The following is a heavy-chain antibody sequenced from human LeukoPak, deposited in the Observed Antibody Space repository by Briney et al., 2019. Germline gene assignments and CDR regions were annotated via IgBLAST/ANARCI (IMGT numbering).Heavy chain of an antibody. V-gene: IGHV4-34*01. Sequence: SAALSLTCAFNDRSFSGYYLSSTRQPPGTGLDWNGEIYHSGSTNYNPTLKSRVTIPVDTSTNQFSRKLSSVTAADTAVYYCARDLRSSSCYGRAGFDYWGQGTLVTVSS. J-gene: IGHJ4*02. CDR1: DRSFSGYY. CDR3: ARDLRSSSCYGRAGFDY. D-gene: IGHD6-13*01. CDR2: IYHSGST.